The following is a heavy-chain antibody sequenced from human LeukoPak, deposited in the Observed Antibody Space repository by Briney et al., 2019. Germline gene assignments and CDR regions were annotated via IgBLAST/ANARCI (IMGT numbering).Heavy chain of an antibody. J-gene: IGHJ4*02. Sequence: GGSLRLSCAASGFTFSSYSMNWVRQAPGKGLEWVSSISSSSSTIYYADSVKGRFTISRDNAKNSLYLQMNSLRAEDTAVYYCARDKLAPTVVTPRWFEYWGQGTLVTVSS. D-gene: IGHD4-23*01. V-gene: IGHV3-48*04. CDR1: GFTFSSYS. CDR3: ARDKLAPTVVTPRWFEY. CDR2: ISSSSSTI.